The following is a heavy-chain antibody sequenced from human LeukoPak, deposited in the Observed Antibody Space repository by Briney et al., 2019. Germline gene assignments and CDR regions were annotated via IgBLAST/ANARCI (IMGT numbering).Heavy chain of an antibody. CDR3: AILEGYYDSSGYGPRMGY. D-gene: IGHD3-22*01. Sequence: SETLSLTCTVSGGSISSSSYYWGWIRQPPGKGLEWIGSIYYSGSTYYNPSLKSRVTISVDTSKNQFSLKLSSVTAADTAVYYCAILEGYYDSSGYGPRMGYWGQGTLVTVSP. CDR2: IYYSGST. J-gene: IGHJ4*02. V-gene: IGHV4-39*07. CDR1: GGSISSSSYY.